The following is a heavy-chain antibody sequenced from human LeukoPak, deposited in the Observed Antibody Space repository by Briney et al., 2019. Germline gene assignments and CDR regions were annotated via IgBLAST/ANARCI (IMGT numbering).Heavy chain of an antibody. Sequence: GGSLRPSCAASGFTLGSYAMTWVRQAPGKGLEWVSTWSSTNTYYADSVKGRFTISRDNSKNTLYVQMNSLRAEDTAVYFCAKAKVGSAWIYEYWGQGILVTVSS. V-gene: IGHV3-23*01. CDR2: WSSTNT. CDR3: AKAKVGSAWIYEY. J-gene: IGHJ4*02. D-gene: IGHD5-12*01. CDR1: GFTLGSYA.